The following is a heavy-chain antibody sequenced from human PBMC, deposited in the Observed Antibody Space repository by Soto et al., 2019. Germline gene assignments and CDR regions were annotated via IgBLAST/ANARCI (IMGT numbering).Heavy chain of an antibody. CDR3: ARVHVMVVAGSTFDY. V-gene: IGHV4-38-2*02. D-gene: IGHD6-19*01. CDR2: IYHGGTT. Sequence: SETLSLTCTVSGYSIGSGSYWSWIRQPPGKGPEWIASIYHGGTTFYNPSLKSRITISVDTSNNQFSLKLTSVTAADTAVYYCARVHVMVVAGSTFDYWGHGTLVTVSS. J-gene: IGHJ4*01. CDR1: GYSIGSGSY.